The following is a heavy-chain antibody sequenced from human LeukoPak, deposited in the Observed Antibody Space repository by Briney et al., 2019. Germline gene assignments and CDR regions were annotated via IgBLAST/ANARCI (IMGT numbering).Heavy chain of an antibody. D-gene: IGHD6-19*01. J-gene: IGHJ4*02. CDR1: GFTFSSYS. V-gene: IGHV3-21*01. CDR3: ARVKGGIAVASSDY. CDR2: ISSSSSYI. Sequence: GGSLRLSCAASGFTFSSYSMNWVRQAPGKGLEWVSSISSSSSYIYYADSVKGRFTISRDNAKNSLYLQMNSLRAEDTAVYYCARVKGGIAVASSDYWGQGTLVTVSS.